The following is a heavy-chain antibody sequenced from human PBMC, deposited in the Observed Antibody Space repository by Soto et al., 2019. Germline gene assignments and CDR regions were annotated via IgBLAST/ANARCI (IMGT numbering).Heavy chain of an antibody. CDR2: IYYSGST. CDR3: ARESALVVADASV. J-gene: IGHJ3*01. D-gene: IGHD2-15*01. Sequence: SETLSLTCTVSGGSISSGGYYWSWIRQHPGKGLEWIGCIYYSGSTYYNPSLKSRVTISVDTSKNQFSLKLSSVAAADTAVYYCARESALVVADASVWGQGTMVTVSS. V-gene: IGHV4-31*03. CDR1: GGSISSGGYY.